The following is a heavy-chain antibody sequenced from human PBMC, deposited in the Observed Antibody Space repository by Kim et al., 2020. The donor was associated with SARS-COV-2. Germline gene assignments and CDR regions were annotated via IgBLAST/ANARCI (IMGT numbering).Heavy chain of an antibody. J-gene: IGHJ4*03. CDR3: AKDYTRCLEWLWGYFDY. CDR2: MTYVGRYA. Sequence: GGSLRLSCTASGFTFSNYGMHWVRQAPGKGLEWVASMTYVGRYAYSADSVRGRFRIYRDNSMDTPNLQGKSLRDEDTALYYCAKDYTRCLEWLWGYFDY. D-gene: IGHD3-3*01. V-gene: IGHV3-30*18. CDR1: GFTFSNYG.